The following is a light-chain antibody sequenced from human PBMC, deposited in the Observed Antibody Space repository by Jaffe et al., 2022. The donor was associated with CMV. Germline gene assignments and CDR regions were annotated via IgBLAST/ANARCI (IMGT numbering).Light chain of an antibody. Sequence: EIVLTQSPGTLSLSPGERATLSCRASQSVSSSYLAWYQQKPGQAPRLLIYGASSRATGIPDRFSGSGSGTDFTLTISRLEPEDFAVYYCQQYGSSPIRHNFGQGTKLEIK. CDR3: QQYGSSPIRHN. CDR2: GAS. CDR1: QSVSSSY. J-gene: IGKJ2*01. V-gene: IGKV3-20*01.